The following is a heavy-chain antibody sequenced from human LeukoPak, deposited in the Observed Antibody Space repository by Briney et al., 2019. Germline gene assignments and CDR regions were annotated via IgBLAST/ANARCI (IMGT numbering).Heavy chain of an antibody. D-gene: IGHD6-13*01. CDR1: GFTFSSYS. V-gene: IGHV3-48*04. J-gene: IGHJ3*02. Sequence: GSLRLSCAASGFTFSSYSMNWVRQAPGKGLEWVSYISSSSSTIYYADSVKGRFTISRDNAKNSLYLQMNSLRAEDTAVYYCAREKSSSWDRGKDAFDIWGQGTMVTVSS. CDR3: AREKSSSWDRGKDAFDI. CDR2: ISSSSSTI.